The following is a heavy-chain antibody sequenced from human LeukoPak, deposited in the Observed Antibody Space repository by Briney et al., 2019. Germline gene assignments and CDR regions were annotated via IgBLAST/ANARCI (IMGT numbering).Heavy chain of an antibody. J-gene: IGHJ4*02. CDR3: ARDSPREYYYGSGSYLN. CDR1: GYAFTSYD. Sequence: LWASVKVSCKASGYAFTSYDINWVRQATGQGLEWMGWMNPNSGNTGYAQKFQGRVTITRNTSISTAYMELSSLRSEDTAVYYCARDSPREYYYGSGSYLNWGQGTLVTVSS. CDR2: MNPNSGNT. D-gene: IGHD3-10*01. V-gene: IGHV1-8*03.